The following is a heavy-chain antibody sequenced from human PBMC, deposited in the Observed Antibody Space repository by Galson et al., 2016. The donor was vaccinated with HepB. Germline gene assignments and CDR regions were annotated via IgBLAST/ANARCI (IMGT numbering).Heavy chain of an antibody. V-gene: IGHV4-38-2*01. CDR3: VRGTVAGIDY. CDR2: IYHNGNT. Sequence: SETLSLTCAVSGFSISTGYYWGWIRQPPGKGLYWIGNIYHNGNTYYNTSLRSRVILSVDTPKNLFSLNLSSVTAAVTAVYYCVRGTVAGIDYWGQGTLVAVSS. D-gene: IGHD6-19*01. J-gene: IGHJ4*02. CDR1: GFSISTGYY.